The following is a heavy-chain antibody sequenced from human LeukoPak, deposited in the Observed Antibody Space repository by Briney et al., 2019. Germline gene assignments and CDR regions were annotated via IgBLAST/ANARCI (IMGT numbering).Heavy chain of an antibody. Sequence: ASVKVSCKASGYTFTSYGISWVRQAPGQGLEWMGGIIPIFGTANYAQKFQGRVTITADESTSTAYMELSSLRSEDTAVYYCARTMRSYGGNRGDYWGQGTLVTVSS. J-gene: IGHJ4*02. V-gene: IGHV1-69*13. CDR2: IIPIFGTA. D-gene: IGHD4-23*01. CDR3: ARTMRSYGGNRGDY. CDR1: GYTFTSYG.